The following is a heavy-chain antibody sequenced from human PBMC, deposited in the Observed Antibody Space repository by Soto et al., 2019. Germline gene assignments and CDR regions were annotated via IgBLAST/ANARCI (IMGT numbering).Heavy chain of an antibody. Sequence: ASVRVSCKDSGYTFTSYGIILLRQAPGQEFEEMIWMIDYNENTNYTQKLKSRVTMTTDTSKSTAYMELRSLRSDDTAVYYCAREILVVLNGIGGKDYWGQGTVVTVSS. J-gene: IGHJ4*02. CDR1: GYTFTSYG. V-gene: IGHV1-18*04. CDR3: AREILVVLNGIGGKDY. CDR2: MIDYNENT. D-gene: IGHD3-3*01.